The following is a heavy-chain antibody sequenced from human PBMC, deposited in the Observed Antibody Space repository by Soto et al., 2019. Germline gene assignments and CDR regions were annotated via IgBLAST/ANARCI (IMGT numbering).Heavy chain of an antibody. Sequence: PSETLSLTCAVYGGSFSGYYWSWIRQPPGKGLEWIGEINHSGSTNYNPSLKSRVTISVDTSKNQFSLKLSSVTAAATAVYYCARGFRVAAAASGYWGQGTLVTVSS. CDR2: INHSGST. D-gene: IGHD6-13*01. CDR3: ARGFRVAAAASGY. V-gene: IGHV4-34*01. J-gene: IGHJ4*02. CDR1: GGSFSGYY.